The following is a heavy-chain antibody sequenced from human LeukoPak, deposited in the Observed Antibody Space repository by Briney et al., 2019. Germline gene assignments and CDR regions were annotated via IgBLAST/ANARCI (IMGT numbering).Heavy chain of an antibody. V-gene: IGHV4-39*01. Sequence: PSETLSLTCTVSGGSISSSSYFWGWIRQPPGKGLEWIGSIYYSGNTYYNPSLKSRVTISVDTSKNQFSLKLSSVTAADTAVYYCARTYYYHSGRADPWGQGTLVTVSS. CDR3: ARTYYYHSGRADP. CDR1: GGSISSSSYF. D-gene: IGHD3-10*01. CDR2: IYYSGNT. J-gene: IGHJ5*02.